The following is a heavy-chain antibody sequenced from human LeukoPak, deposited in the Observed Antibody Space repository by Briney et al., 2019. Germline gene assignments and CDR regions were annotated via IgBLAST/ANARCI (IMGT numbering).Heavy chain of an antibody. CDR1: GGSFSGYY. D-gene: IGHD2-2*01. CDR3: ARRSNQLLSASDHYYYYYYMDV. J-gene: IGHJ6*03. V-gene: IGHV4-34*01. Sequence: SETLSLTCAVYGGSFSGYYWSWIRQPPGKGLEWIGEINHSGSTNYNPSLKSRVTISVDTSKNQFSLKLSSVTAADTAVYYCARRSNQLLSASDHYYYYYYMDVWGKGTTVTVSS. CDR2: INHSGST.